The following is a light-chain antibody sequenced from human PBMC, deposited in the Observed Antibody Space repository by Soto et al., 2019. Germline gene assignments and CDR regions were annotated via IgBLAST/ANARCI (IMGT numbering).Light chain of an antibody. CDR2: EVN. CDR3: SSYAGINNLGV. CDR1: SSDVGGYKY. J-gene: IGLJ1*01. Sequence: QSALTQPPSASGSAGRSVTISCTGSSSDVGGYKYVSWYQQHPGKAPKLMIFEVNMRPSGVPDRFSGSKSGNTASLTVSGLQAEDEAYYYCSSYAGINNLGVFGTGTKVTV. V-gene: IGLV2-8*01.